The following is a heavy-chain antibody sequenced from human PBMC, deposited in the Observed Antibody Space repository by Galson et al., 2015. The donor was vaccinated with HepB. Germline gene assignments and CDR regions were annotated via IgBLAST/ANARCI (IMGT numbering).Heavy chain of an antibody. CDR1: GFTFSSYW. V-gene: IGHV3-7*03. J-gene: IGHJ2*01. CDR3: ARDSPHSCGSTGCYNWYLVL. D-gene: IGHD2-2*02. Sequence: SLRLSCAASGFTFSSYWMSWVRQAPGKGLEWVANIKQDGSEKYYVDSVKGGFTISRDNTKKSLYLQMNSLRAEDTAVYFCARDSPHSCGSTGCYNWYLVLWGRGALVTVSS. CDR2: IKQDGSEK.